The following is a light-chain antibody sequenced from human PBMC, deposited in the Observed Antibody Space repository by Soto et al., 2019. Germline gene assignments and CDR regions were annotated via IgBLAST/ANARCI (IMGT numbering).Light chain of an antibody. CDR2: SAS. J-gene: IGKJ3*01. Sequence: DIQMTRSPSSVSASEGHRVTITCRASQDIASLLAWYQHKPGKAPKFLIFSASTLQSGVPSRFSGSGSGTDFTLTISSLQPEDFATYYCQQANTFPPSFGPGTKVDIK. CDR3: QQANTFPPS. CDR1: QDIASL. V-gene: IGKV1-12*01.